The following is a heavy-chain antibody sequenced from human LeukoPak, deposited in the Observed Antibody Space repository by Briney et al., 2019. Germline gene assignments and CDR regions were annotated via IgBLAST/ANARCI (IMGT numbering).Heavy chain of an antibody. CDR2: IKGDDSAR. D-gene: IGHD1-26*01. CDR1: GFTFSTYW. Sequence: GGSLRLSCAASGFTFSTYWMAWVRQAPGKGLEWVANIKGDDSARHQADSVKGRFTISRDNAQNSEYLQMSSLRGEDTAIYYCARDVVGSLDYWGQGTLVTVSS. V-gene: IGHV3-7*01. CDR3: ARDVVGSLDY. J-gene: IGHJ4*02.